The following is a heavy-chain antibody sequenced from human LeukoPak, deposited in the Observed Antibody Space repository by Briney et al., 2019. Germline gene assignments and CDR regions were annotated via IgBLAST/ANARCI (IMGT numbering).Heavy chain of an antibody. D-gene: IGHD3-22*01. CDR1: GYTFTGYY. J-gene: IGHJ3*02. V-gene: IGHV1-2*06. Sequence: ASVKVSCKASGYTFTGYYMHWVRQAPGQGLKWMGRINPNSGGTNYAQKFQGRVTMTRDTSISTAYMELGRLRSDDTAVYYCARVGYYDSSGYPRSAFDIWGQGTMVTVSS. CDR3: ARVGYYDSSGYPRSAFDI. CDR2: INPNSGGT.